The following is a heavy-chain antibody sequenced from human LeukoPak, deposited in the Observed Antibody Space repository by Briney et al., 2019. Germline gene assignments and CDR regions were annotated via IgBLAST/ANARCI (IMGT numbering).Heavy chain of an antibody. CDR2: ISSSSSYI. V-gene: IGHV3-21*01. J-gene: IGHJ4*02. Sequence: NWVRQAPGXXLEWVSSISSSSSYIYYADSVKGRFTISRDNAKNSLYLQMNSLRAEDTAVYYCARGGRLLWFGESIDYWGQGTLVTVSS. CDR3: ARGGRLLWFGESIDY. D-gene: IGHD3-10*01.